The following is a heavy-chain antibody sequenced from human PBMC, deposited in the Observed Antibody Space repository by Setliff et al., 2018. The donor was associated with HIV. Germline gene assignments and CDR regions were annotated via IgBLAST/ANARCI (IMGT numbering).Heavy chain of an antibody. D-gene: IGHD3-3*01. CDR3: ARTRRITIFRVGRGYYFDY. CDR2: INPSGGST. CDR1: GYSFTNYD. Sequence: ASVKVSCKASGYSFTNYDINWVRQAPGQGLEWMGRINPSGGSTNYAQKVQGRVTMTTDTSTSTAYMELRSLRSDDTAVYYCARTRRITIFRVGRGYYFDYWGQGSLVTVSS. V-gene: IGHV1-18*01. J-gene: IGHJ4*02.